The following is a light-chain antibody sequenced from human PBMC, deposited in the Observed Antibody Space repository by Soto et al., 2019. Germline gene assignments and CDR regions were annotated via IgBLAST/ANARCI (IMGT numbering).Light chain of an antibody. Sequence: DIQMTQSPSSVSASVGDRVSITCRASQGISNWLAWYQQKPGRAPKLLIYTGSSLQSGVPSRFSGTGSGTDVTLTISSLQPEDVATYYCQQANSFPLTFGGGAKVEI. CDR3: QQANSFPLT. CDR1: QGISNW. CDR2: TGS. V-gene: IGKV1-12*01. J-gene: IGKJ4*01.